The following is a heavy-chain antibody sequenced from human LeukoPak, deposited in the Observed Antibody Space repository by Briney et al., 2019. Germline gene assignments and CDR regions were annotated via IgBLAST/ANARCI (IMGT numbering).Heavy chain of an antibody. J-gene: IGHJ4*02. CDR3: ARRYYYDSSGNYYFDY. D-gene: IGHD3-22*01. CDR2: IYPGDSDT. V-gene: IGHV5-51*01. Sequence: GESLKISCKGSGYSFTSYWIGCVRQMPGKGLEWMGIIYPGDSDTRYSPSFQGQVTISADKSISTAYLQWSSLKASDTAMYYCARRYYYDSSGNYYFDYWGQGTLVTVSS. CDR1: GYSFTSYW.